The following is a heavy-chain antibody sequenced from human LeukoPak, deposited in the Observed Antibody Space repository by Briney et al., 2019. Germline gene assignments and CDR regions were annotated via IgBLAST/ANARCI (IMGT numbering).Heavy chain of an antibody. V-gene: IGHV1-2*02. D-gene: IGHD6-13*01. CDR2: INPNSGGT. CDR3: AKGITAADTGLDY. CDR1: GYTFTGCY. Sequence: ASVKVSCKASGYTFTGCYMHWVRQAPGQGLEWMGWINPNSGGTNYAQKFQGRVTMTRDTSISTAYMELSRLRSDDTALYYCAKGITAADTGLDYWGQGTRVTASS. J-gene: IGHJ4*02.